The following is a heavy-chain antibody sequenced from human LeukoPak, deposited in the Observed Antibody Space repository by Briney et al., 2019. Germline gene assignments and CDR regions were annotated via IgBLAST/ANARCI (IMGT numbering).Heavy chain of an antibody. J-gene: IGHJ4*02. D-gene: IGHD5-18*01. CDR1: GYSISSGYY. Sequence: SETLSLTCAVSGYSISSGYYWGWIRQPLGKGLDWIGSIHHSGSTYYNPSLKSRVTISGDTSKNQFSLKLSSVTAAYTAVYYCARLTGYSYVPDYWGQGTLVTVSS. CDR3: ARLTGYSYVPDY. V-gene: IGHV4-38-2*01. CDR2: IHHSGST.